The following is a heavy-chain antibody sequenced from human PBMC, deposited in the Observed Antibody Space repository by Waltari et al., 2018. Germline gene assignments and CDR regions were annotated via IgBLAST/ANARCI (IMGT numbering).Heavy chain of an antibody. CDR1: GYTFTGYY. CDR3: ARDYVDWNVHLGMDV. D-gene: IGHD1-1*01. Sequence: QVQLVQSGAEVKKPGASVKVSCTASGYTFTGYYMHWVRQAPGQGLEWMGWINPNSGGTNYAQKFQGRVTMTRDTSISTAYMELSRLRSDDTAVYYCARDYVDWNVHLGMDVWGKGTTVTISS. J-gene: IGHJ6*03. V-gene: IGHV1-2*02. CDR2: INPNSGGT.